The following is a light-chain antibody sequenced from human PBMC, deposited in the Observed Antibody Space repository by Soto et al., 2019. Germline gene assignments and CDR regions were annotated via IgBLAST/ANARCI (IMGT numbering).Light chain of an antibody. CDR1: QSVGSNY. Sequence: EIVMTQSPATLSVSPGERATLSCRASQSVGSNYLAWYQQRPGQPPNLLIFGASHRAPDIPDRFSGSGSGTDFTLTISRLEPEDFAVYYCQQYGSSIQTFGQGTRLEIK. J-gene: IGKJ5*01. V-gene: IGKV3-20*01. CDR2: GAS. CDR3: QQYGSSIQT.